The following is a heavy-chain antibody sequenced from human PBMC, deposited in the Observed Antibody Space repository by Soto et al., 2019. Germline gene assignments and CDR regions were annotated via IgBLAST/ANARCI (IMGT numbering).Heavy chain of an antibody. V-gene: IGHV4-34*01. CDR3: ARWSYDYIFWFDP. D-gene: IGHD3-16*01. Sequence: PSGTLSLTCAVYGGSFSGYYLSWIRQPPGKGLEWIGEINHSGSTNYNPSLKSRVTISVDTSKNQFSLKLSSVTAADTAVYYCARWSYDYIFWFDPWGQGTLVTVSS. CDR2: INHSGST. CDR1: GGSFSGYY. J-gene: IGHJ5*02.